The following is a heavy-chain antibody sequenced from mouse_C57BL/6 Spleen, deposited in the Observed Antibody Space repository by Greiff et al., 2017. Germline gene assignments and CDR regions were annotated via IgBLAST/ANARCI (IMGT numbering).Heavy chain of an antibody. J-gene: IGHJ2*01. D-gene: IGHD4-1*01. V-gene: IGHV5-17*01. CDR1: GFTFSDYG. CDR2: ISSGSSTI. Sequence: EVKLVESGGGLVKPGGSLKLSCAASGFTFSDYGMHWVRQAPEKGLEWVTYISSGSSTIYYADTVKGRFTISRDNAKHTLFLQMTSLRSEDTAMYYCARANWYYFDYWGQGTTLTVSS. CDR3: ARANWYYFDY.